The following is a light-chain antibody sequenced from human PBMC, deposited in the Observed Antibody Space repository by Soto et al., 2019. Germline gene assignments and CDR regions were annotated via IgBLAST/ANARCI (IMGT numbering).Light chain of an antibody. CDR2: AAS. Sequence: AIQMTQSPSSLSASVGDRVTITCRASQDIRSYLGWYQQEPGKAPKLLIYAASSLQSGVPPRFSGSGSGTDFTLTINSLQPEDFATYYCLQDYNYPLTLGGGTKVEIK. CDR1: QDIRSY. CDR3: LQDYNYPLT. V-gene: IGKV1-6*01. J-gene: IGKJ4*01.